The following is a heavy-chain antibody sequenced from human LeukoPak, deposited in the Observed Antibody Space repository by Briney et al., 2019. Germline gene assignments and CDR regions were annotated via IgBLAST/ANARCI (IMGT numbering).Heavy chain of an antibody. CDR1: GFTFNNYG. Sequence: GGSLRLSCAASGFTFNNYGIHWVRQAPGKGLGWVAVIFYDGSTKHYADSVKGRFTISRDNSKDTVYLQMDSLRAEDTALYYCARDQAFYFSYADYWGQGTLVTVSS. CDR2: IFYDGSTK. J-gene: IGHJ4*02. CDR3: ARDQAFYFSYADY. D-gene: IGHD2-2*01. V-gene: IGHV3-33*01.